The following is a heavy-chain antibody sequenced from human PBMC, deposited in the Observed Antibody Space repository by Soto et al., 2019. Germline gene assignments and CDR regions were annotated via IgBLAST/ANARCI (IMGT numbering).Heavy chain of an antibody. CDR2: IYYSGST. J-gene: IGHJ5*02. V-gene: IGHV4-59*01. D-gene: IGHD6-13*01. CDR3: ARVGRLITAAGLLDA. Sequence: SETLSLTCTISNGSIGSYYWTWIRQPPGKGLEWIGHIYYSGSTDYNPSLKSRLTLSLDTSKNQFSLKLTSVTAADTAVYYCARVGRLITAAGLLDAWGQGTLVTVSS. CDR1: NGSIGSYY.